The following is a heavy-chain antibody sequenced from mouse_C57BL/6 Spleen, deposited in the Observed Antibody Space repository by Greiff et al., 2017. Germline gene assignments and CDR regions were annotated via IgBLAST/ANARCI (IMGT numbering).Heavy chain of an antibody. V-gene: IGHV5-6*01. D-gene: IGHD1-1*01. CDR1: GFTFSSYG. CDR3: AVYYGSSSWFAY. Sequence: EVKLMESGGDLVKPGGSLKLSCAASGFTFSSYGMSWVRQTPDKRLEWVATISSGGSYTYYPDSVKGRFTISRDNAKNTLYLQMSSLKSEDTAMYYCAVYYGSSSWFAYWGQGTLVTVSA. CDR2: ISSGGSYT. J-gene: IGHJ3*01.